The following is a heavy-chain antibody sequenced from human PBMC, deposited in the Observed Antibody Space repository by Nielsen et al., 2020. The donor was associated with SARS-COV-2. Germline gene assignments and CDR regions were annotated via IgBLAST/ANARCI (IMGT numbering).Heavy chain of an antibody. J-gene: IGHJ4*02. Sequence: GESLKISCAASGFTFSSYGMHWVRQAPGKGLEWVAVIWYDGSNKYYADSVKGRFTISRDNSKNTLYLQMNSLRAEDTAVYYCAKGGYDPFLFDYWGQGTLVTVSS. CDR1: GFTFSSYG. CDR3: AKGGYDPFLFDY. D-gene: IGHD2/OR15-2a*01. V-gene: IGHV3-30*02. CDR2: IWYDGSNK.